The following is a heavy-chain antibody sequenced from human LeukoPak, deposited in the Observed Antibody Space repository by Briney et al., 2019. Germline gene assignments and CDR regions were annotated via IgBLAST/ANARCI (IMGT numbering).Heavy chain of an antibody. J-gene: IGHJ5*02. Sequence: GGSLRLSCAASGFTFSSYAMHWVRQAPGKGLEWVAVISYDGSNKYYADSVKGRFTISRDNSKNTLYLQMNSLRAEDTAVYYCARGPTYYGSGDNWFDPWGQGTLVTVSS. CDR3: ARGPTYYGSGDNWFDP. CDR2: ISYDGSNK. V-gene: IGHV3-30-3*01. D-gene: IGHD3-10*01. CDR1: GFTFSSYA.